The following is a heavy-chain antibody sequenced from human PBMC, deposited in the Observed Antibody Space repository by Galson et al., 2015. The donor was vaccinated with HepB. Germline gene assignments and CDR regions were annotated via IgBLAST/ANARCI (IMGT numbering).Heavy chain of an antibody. CDR3: VRDRTYKGGNFFDF. V-gene: IGHV3-7*03. CDR2: IRHDEYEY. D-gene: IGHD3-10*01. CDR1: GFSFSDYW. J-gene: IGHJ4*02. Sequence: SLRLSCAASGFSFSDYWMSWIRQAPGKRPEWAANIRHDEYEYYYADFVKGRFTISRDNARNSVFLQMSSLRRDDTAVYYCVRDRTYKGGNFFDFWGQGALVTVSS.